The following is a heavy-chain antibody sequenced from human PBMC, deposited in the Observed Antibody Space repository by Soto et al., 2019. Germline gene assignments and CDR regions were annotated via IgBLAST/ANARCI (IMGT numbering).Heavy chain of an antibody. V-gene: IGHV3-7*03. CDR2: IKQDGSEK. D-gene: IGHD3-16*02. J-gene: IGHJ4*02. Sequence: PGGSLRLSCAASGFTLSSYWMSWVRQAPGKGLEWVANIKQDGSEKYYVDSVKGRFTISRDNAKNSLYLQMNSLRAEDTAVYYCARAPINYDYVWGSYRPTYYFDYWGQGTLVTVSS. CDR1: GFTLSSYW. CDR3: ARAPINYDYVWGSYRPTYYFDY.